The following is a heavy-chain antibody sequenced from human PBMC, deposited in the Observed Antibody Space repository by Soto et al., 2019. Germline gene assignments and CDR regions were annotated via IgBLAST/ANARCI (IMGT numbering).Heavy chain of an antibody. CDR1: GFSLSTSGVG. CDR2: IYWDDDK. J-gene: IGHJ5*02. V-gene: IGHV2-5*02. Sequence: SGPTLVNPTQTLTLTCTFSGFSLSTSGVGVGWIRQPPGKALEWLALIYWDDDKRYSPSLKSRLTITKDTSKNQVVLTMTNMDPVDTATYYCALTSRNDFWSGYYPYNWFDPWGQGTLVTVSS. D-gene: IGHD3-3*01. CDR3: ALTSRNDFWSGYYPYNWFDP.